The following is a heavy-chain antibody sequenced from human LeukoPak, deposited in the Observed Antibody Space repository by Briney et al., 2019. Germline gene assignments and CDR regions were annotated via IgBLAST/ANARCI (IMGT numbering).Heavy chain of an antibody. J-gene: IGHJ3*01. CDR2: IKQDGSEE. CDR1: GFTFSSYW. V-gene: IGHV3-7*01. Sequence: GGSLRLSCAASGFTFSSYWMSWVRQAPGKGLEWVANIKQDGSEEYYVDSVKGRITISRDNAKNSLYLQMNSLRAEDTAVYYCARDESELYKYGRPGAFDFWGQGTMVTVSS. CDR3: ARDESELYKYGRPGAFDF. D-gene: IGHD3-10*01.